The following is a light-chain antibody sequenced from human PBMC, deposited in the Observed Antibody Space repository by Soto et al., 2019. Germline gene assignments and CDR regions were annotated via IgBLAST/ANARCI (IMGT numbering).Light chain of an antibody. CDR2: DAS. V-gene: IGKV3-11*01. J-gene: IGKJ2*01. CDR3: HQRSDWPPYT. CDR1: QTVSSY. Sequence: EIVLTQSPATLSLSPGERATLSCRASQTVSSYLAWYQQKPGQPPRLLIYDASNRATGIPARFSGSGSGTDFTLTITSLEPEDFAAYYCHQRSDWPPYTFGQGTKLEIK.